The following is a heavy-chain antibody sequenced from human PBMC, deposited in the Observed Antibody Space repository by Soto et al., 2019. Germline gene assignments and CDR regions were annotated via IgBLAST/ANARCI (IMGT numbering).Heavy chain of an antibody. J-gene: IGHJ4*02. CDR3: AKDSFPGGTYGFFDY. CDR2: IHSSGGST. V-gene: IGHV3-23*01. Sequence: GGSLRLSCTPSGFKFRDYAMSWVRQAPGKGLEWVSAIHSSGGSTYYADSVQDRFTISRDNSKNTLFLQMNNLRAEDTAMYYCAKDSFPGGTYGFFDYWGLGNLVTVSS. CDR1: GFKFRDYA. D-gene: IGHD1-26*01.